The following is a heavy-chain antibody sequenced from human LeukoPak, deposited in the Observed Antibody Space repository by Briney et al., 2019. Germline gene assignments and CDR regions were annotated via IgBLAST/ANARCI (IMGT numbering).Heavy chain of an antibody. CDR2: IRYDGSNK. D-gene: IGHD3-22*01. V-gene: IGHV3-30*02. CDR1: GFTFSSYG. J-gene: IGHJ4*02. CDR3: AKETAPYYYDSSTFNY. Sequence: GGSLRLSCAASGFTFSSYGMHWVRQAPGKGLEWVAFIRYDGSNKYYADSVKGRFTISRDNPKNTLYLQMNSLRAEDTAVYYCAKETAPYYYDSSTFNYWGQGTLVTVSS.